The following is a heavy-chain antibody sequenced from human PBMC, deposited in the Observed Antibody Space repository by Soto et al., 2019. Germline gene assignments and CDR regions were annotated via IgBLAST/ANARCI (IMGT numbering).Heavy chain of an antibody. CDR1: GYSISSSNW. CDR2: IYFSGTT. J-gene: IGHJ4*02. Sequence: PSETLSLTCAVSGYSISSSNWWGWIRQPPGKGLEWIGYIYFSGTTYYNPSLKSRVTMSVDTSKNQFSLKLTSVTAVDTAVYYCVRREIQATIDSWAQGTLVPV. V-gene: IGHV4-28*01. D-gene: IGHD1-26*01. CDR3: VRREIQATIDS.